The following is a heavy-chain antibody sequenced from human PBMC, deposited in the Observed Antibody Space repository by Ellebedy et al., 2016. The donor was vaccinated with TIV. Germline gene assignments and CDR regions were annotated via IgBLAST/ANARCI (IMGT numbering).Heavy chain of an antibody. Sequence: PGGSLRLSCAASGLTFSRYWMHWVRQVPGKGLVWVSRLNSDGSSTIYADSVKGRFTTSRDNVKNTLYLQMNSLRAEDTAVYYCARNRYCSAGDCYALGYWGQGTLVTVSS. CDR3: ARNRYCSAGDCYALGY. CDR1: GLTFSRYW. J-gene: IGHJ4*02. V-gene: IGHV3-74*01. CDR2: LNSDGSST. D-gene: IGHD2-15*01.